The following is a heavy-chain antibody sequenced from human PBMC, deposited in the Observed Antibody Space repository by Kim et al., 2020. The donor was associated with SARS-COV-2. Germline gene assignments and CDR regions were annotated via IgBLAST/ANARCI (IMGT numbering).Heavy chain of an antibody. V-gene: IGHV3-23*01. D-gene: IGHD2-15*01. CDR2: ISGSGGST. J-gene: IGHJ4*02. Sequence: GGSLRLSCAASGFTFSSYAMSWVRQAPGKGLEWVSAISGSGGSTYYADSVKGRFTISRDNSKNTLYLQMNSLRAEDTAVYYCANLDIVVVVAAASHWGQGTLVTVSS. CDR3: ANLDIVVVVAAASH. CDR1: GFTFSSYA.